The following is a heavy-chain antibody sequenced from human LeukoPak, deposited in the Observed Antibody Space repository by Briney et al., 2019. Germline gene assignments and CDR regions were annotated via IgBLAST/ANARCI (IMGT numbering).Heavy chain of an antibody. J-gene: IGHJ4*02. CDR2: IFYTGST. Sequence: SETLSLTCTVSGGSISSSPYYWGWIRQPPGKGLEWIGSIFYTGSTYYNPSLKSRVTMSVDTSKSQFSLKLSSVTAADTAVYYCAREGWNYDFDYWGQGTLVTVSS. CDR1: GGSISSSPYY. V-gene: IGHV4-39*07. CDR3: AREGWNYDFDY. D-gene: IGHD1-7*01.